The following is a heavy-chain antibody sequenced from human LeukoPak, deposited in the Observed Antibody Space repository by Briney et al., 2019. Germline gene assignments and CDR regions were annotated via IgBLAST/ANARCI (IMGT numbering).Heavy chain of an antibody. J-gene: IGHJ4*02. Sequence: PGGSLRLSCAASGFTFSSYAMHWVRQAPGKGLEWVAVISYDGSNKYYADSVKGRFTISRDNSKNTLYLQMNSLRAEDTAVYYCARDPSGRSRIAVAGYFDYWGQGTLVTVSS. V-gene: IGHV3-30*04. CDR2: ISYDGSNK. CDR3: ARDPSGRSRIAVAGYFDY. D-gene: IGHD6-19*01. CDR1: GFTFSSYA.